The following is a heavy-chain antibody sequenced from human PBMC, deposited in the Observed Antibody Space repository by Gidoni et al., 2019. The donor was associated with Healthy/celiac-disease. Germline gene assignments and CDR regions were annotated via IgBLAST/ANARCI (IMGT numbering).Heavy chain of an antibody. J-gene: IGHJ4*02. D-gene: IGHD6-13*01. CDR3: ARVQQQLVDY. V-gene: IGHV3-21*01. CDR1: GCTFSSYS. CDR2: ISSSSSYI. Sequence: EVQLVESGGGLVKPGGSLRPYCAASGCTFSSYSMNWVRQAPGKGLEWVSSISSSSSYIYYADSVKGRFTISRDNAKNSLYLQMNSLRAEDTAVYYCARVQQQLVDYWGQGTLVTVSS.